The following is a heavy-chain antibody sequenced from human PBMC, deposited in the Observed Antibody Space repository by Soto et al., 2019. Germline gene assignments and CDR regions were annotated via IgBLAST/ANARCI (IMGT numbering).Heavy chain of an antibody. CDR1: GFTFSSYA. J-gene: IGHJ4*02. V-gene: IGHV3-30-3*01. CDR3: ARGADIVATICSY. Sequence: QVQLVESGGGVVQPGRSLRLSCAASGFTFSSYAMHWVRQAPGKGLEWVAVISYDGSNKYYADSVKGRFTISRDNSKNTLYLQMNSLRAEDTAVYYCARGADIVATICSYWGQGTLVTVSS. CDR2: ISYDGSNK. D-gene: IGHD5-12*01.